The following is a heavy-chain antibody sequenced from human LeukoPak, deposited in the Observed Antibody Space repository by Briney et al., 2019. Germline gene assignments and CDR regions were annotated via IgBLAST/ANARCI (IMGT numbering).Heavy chain of an antibody. CDR2: IYPGDSDT. CDR3: ARRARYNWNDRYFDY. Sequence: GESLKISCKGSGYSFTSYWIGWVRQMPGKGLEWMGIIYPGDSDTRYSPSFQGQVTISADKSISTAYLQWSSLRASDTAMYYCARRARYNWNDRYFDYWGRGTLVTVSS. V-gene: IGHV5-51*01. J-gene: IGHJ4*02. D-gene: IGHD1-1*01. CDR1: GYSFTSYW.